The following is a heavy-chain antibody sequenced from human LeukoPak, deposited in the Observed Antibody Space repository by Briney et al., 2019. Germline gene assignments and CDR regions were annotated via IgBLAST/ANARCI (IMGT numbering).Heavy chain of an antibody. CDR2: IRSKVYGETI. J-gene: IGHJ4*02. D-gene: IGHD3-22*01. Sequence: GGSLRLSCAASGFTFSSYAMSWVRQAPGKGLEWVSFIRSKVYGETIEYAASVKGRFTISRDDSKSIAYLQMNSLKTEDTAVYYCTSNHDSSGYLPDSWGQGTLVTVSS. CDR1: GFTFSSYA. V-gene: IGHV3-49*04. CDR3: TSNHDSSGYLPDS.